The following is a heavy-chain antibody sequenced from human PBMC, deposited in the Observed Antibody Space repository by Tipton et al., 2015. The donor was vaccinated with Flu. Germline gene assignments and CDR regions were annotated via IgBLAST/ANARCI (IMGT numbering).Heavy chain of an antibody. CDR1: GFTFSSYW. CDR3: ARGLSAGKNYYYMGV. D-gene: IGHD6-25*01. V-gene: IGHV3-7*03. CDR2: IKQDGSEK. J-gene: IGHJ6*03. Sequence: SLRLSCAASGFTFSSYWMSWVRQAPGKGLEWVANIKQDGSEKYYVDSVKGRFTISRDNAKNSLYLQMNSLRAEDTAVYYCARGLSAGKNYYYMGVWGKGTTVAVSS.